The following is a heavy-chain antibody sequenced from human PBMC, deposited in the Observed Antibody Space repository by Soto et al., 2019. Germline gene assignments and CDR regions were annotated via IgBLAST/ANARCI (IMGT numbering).Heavy chain of an antibody. V-gene: IGHV3-30-3*01. CDR3: ARAKYSSSAEFEFDP. CDR1: GFTFSSYA. CDR2: ISYDGSNK. Sequence: GGSLRLSCAASGFTFSSYAMHWVRQAPGKGLEWVAVISYDGSNKYYADSVKGRFTISRDNSKNTLYLQMNSLRAEDTAVYYCARAKYSSSAEFEFDPWGQGTLVTVSS. D-gene: IGHD6-6*01. J-gene: IGHJ5*02.